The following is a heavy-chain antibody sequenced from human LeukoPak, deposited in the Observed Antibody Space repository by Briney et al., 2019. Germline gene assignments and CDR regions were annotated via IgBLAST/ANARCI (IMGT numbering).Heavy chain of an antibody. V-gene: IGHV4-38-2*01. CDR2: IYHSGST. Sequence: SETLSLTCAVSGYSISSGYYWGWIRQPRGKGLEWIGSIYHSGSTYYNPSLKSRVTISVDTSKNQFSLKLSSVTAADTAVYYCARAEAHSLWFGLDYWGQGTLVTVSS. CDR1: GYSISSGYY. CDR3: ARAEAHSLWFGLDY. J-gene: IGHJ4*02. D-gene: IGHD3-10*01.